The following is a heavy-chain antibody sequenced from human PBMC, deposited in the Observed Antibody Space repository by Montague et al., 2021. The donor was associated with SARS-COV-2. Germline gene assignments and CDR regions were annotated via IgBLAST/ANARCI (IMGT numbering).Heavy chain of an antibody. J-gene: IGHJ6*02. D-gene: IGHD5-24*01. CDR3: ASEMATIDYYYYGMDV. CDR2: ISSSGSTI. Sequence: SLRLSCAASGFTFSSYEMNWVRQAPGKGLEWVSYISSSGSTIYYADSVKGRFTISRDNAKNSLYLQMNGLRAEDTAVYYCASEMATIDYYYYGMDVWGQGTTVTVSS. V-gene: IGHV3-48*03. CDR1: GFTFSSYE.